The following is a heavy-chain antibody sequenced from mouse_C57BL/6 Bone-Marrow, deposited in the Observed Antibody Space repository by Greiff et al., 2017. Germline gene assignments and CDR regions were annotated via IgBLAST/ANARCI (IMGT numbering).Heavy chain of an antibody. J-gene: IGHJ2*01. CDR3: ARGNYYGSSYYFDY. Sequence: VQRVESGAELARPGASVKLSCKASGYTFPSYGISWVKQRTGQGLEWIGEIYPRSGNTYYNEKFKGKATLTADKSSSTAYMELRSLTSEDSAVYFCARGNYYGSSYYFDYWGQGTTLTVSS. V-gene: IGHV1-81*01. D-gene: IGHD1-1*01. CDR1: GYTFPSYG. CDR2: IYPRSGNT.